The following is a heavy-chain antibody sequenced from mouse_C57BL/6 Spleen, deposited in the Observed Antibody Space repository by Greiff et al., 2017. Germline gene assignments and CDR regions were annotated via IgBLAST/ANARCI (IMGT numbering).Heavy chain of an antibody. D-gene: IGHD2-1*01. V-gene: IGHV1-52*01. Sequence: QVQLKQPGAELVRPGSSVKLSCKASGYTFTSYWVHWVKQRPIQGLEWIGNIDPSDSETHYNQKFKDKATLTVDKSSSTAYMQLSSLTSEDSAVYYCARQGGNYPFYAMDYWGQGTSVTVSS. CDR3: ARQGGNYPFYAMDY. J-gene: IGHJ4*01. CDR2: IDPSDSET. CDR1: GYTFTSYW.